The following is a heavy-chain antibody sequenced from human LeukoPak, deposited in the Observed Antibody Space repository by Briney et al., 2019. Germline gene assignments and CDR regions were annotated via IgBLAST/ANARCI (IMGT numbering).Heavy chain of an antibody. CDR3: AHSLNRRAFQC. V-gene: IGHV3-23*01. CDR1: GFSFSTSD. D-gene: IGHD3-16*01. J-gene: IGHJ1*01. Sequence: GGSLRLSCVATGFSFSTSDMSWVRQAPEKGLEWVASTISSGDSSQYADSVKGRFTISRDNWKNTLYLQMDSVRVDDTAVYFCAHSLNRRAFQCWGQGTLATVSS. CDR2: TISSGDSS.